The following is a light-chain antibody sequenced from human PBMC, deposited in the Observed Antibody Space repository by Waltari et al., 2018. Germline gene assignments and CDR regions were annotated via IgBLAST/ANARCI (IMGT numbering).Light chain of an antibody. Sequence: DIQMTQSPSSLSASVGDSVTIICRASQTINSFLSWHQPKPGKAPKLLIYRASSFLSCVPSRFSGGRSGTAFTLTISSMQPEDFATYYCQQSHSSPRTFGGGTKVEIK. CDR2: RAS. V-gene: IGKV1-39*01. CDR3: QQSHSSPRT. J-gene: IGKJ4*01. CDR1: QTINSF.